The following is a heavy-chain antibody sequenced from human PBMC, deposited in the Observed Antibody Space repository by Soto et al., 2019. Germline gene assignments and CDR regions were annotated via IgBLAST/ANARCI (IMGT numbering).Heavy chain of an antibody. Sequence: PGGSLRLSCAASGFTFSSYAMHWVRQAPGKGLEWVAVISYDGSNKYYADSVKGRFTISRDNSKNTLYLQMNSLRAEDTAVYYCARDLLNYDILTGYYPGNQIDYRGQGTLVTVSS. J-gene: IGHJ4*02. CDR3: ARDLLNYDILTGYYPGNQIDY. CDR2: ISYDGSNK. CDR1: GFTFSSYA. V-gene: IGHV3-30-3*01. D-gene: IGHD3-9*01.